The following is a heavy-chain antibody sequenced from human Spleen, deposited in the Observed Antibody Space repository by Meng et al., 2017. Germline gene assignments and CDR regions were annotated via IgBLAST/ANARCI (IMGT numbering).Heavy chain of an antibody. J-gene: IGHJ4*02. CDR1: GYTFTSYV. Sequence: ASVKVSCKASGYTFTSYVISWVRQAPGQGLEWMVWTSPYNGNTNYAQKFQGRLTVTTDTSTNTAYMELRSLRSDDTAVYYCARGPMMVRGVIGYYFDYWGQGTLVTVSS. CDR2: TSPYNGNT. V-gene: IGHV1-18*01. D-gene: IGHD3-10*01. CDR3: ARGPMMVRGVIGYYFDY.